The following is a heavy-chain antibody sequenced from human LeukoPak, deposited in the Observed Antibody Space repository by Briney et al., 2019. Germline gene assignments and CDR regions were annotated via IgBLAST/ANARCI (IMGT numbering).Heavy chain of an antibody. V-gene: IGHV5-10-1*01. CDR1: GHGLSTHY. CDR3: ARRPGGVLADTDFFES. Sequence: GESLRISCQDSGHGLSTHYINWVRQMPGKGLEWMGRIDPSDSYTNYNPSFQGHVTFTADKSTNTAYLQWTSLKASDTAIYYCARRPGGVLADTDFFESWGQGTLVTLSS. CDR2: IDPSDSYT. D-gene: IGHD3-16*01. J-gene: IGHJ4*02.